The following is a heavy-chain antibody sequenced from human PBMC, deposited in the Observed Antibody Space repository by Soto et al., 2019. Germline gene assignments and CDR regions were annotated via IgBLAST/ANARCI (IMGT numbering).Heavy chain of an antibody. CDR1: GGTFSSYT. D-gene: IGHD6-19*01. CDR3: ARGIAVAGPFDY. Sequence: QVQLVQSGAEVKKPGSSVKVSCKASGGTFSSYTISWVRQALGQGLEWMGRIIPILGIANYAQKFQGRVTITADKSTSTAYMELSSLRSEDTAVYYCARGIAVAGPFDYWGQGTLVTVSS. J-gene: IGHJ4*02. V-gene: IGHV1-69*02. CDR2: IIPILGIA.